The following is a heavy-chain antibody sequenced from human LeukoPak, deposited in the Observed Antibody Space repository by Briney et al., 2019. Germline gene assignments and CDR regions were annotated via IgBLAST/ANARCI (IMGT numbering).Heavy chain of an antibody. CDR1: GFTFSSYS. CDR2: ISSTSSII. D-gene: IGHD4/OR15-4a*01. Sequence: GGPLRLSCAASGFTFSSYSMNWVRQAPGKGLEWVSYISSTSSIISYADSVNGRFTISRDNAKNSLYLQMNSLRDEDTAVYYCVRECSYAFNIWGQGTMVTVSS. CDR3: VRECSYAFNI. V-gene: IGHV3-48*02. J-gene: IGHJ3*02.